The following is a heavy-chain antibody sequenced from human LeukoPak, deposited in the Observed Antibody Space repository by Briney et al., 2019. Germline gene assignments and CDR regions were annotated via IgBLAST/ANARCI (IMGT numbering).Heavy chain of an antibody. V-gene: IGHV3-9*01. D-gene: IGHD4-17*01. Sequence: PGRSLRLSCAASGFTFDDYAMHWVRQAPGKGLEWVSGISWNSGSIGYADSVKGRFTISRDNAKNSLYLQMNSLRAEDTAVYYCARVDDYGDYDHYWGQGTLVTVSS. CDR1: GFTFDDYA. CDR3: ARVDDYGDYDHY. CDR2: ISWNSGSI. J-gene: IGHJ4*02.